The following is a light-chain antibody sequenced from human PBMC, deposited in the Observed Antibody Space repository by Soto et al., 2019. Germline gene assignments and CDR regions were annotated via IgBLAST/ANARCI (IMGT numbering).Light chain of an antibody. Sequence: QLVLTQSPSASASLGASVKLTCTLSSGHSSYAIAWHQQQPEKGPRYLMKLNSDGSQSKGDGIPDRFSGSSSGAERYLTISSLQSEDEADYYCQTWGTGTVVFGGGTKVTVL. CDR2: LNSDGSQ. CDR1: SGHSSYA. CDR3: QTWGTGTVV. J-gene: IGLJ2*01. V-gene: IGLV4-69*01.